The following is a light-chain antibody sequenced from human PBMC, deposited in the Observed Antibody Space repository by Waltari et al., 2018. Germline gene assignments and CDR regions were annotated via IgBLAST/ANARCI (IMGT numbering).Light chain of an antibody. CDR1: HNVRNK. CDR2: GAS. V-gene: IGKV3-15*01. J-gene: IGKJ5*01. Sequence: EIVVMQSPATLSVSPGERATLFCRASHNVRNKLAWYQQKLGQAPRLLIYGASIRTTDFPTRFSGSGSETEFALTITNVQPEDFAIYYCQQYHEWPPLAFGQGTRLEI. CDR3: QQYHEWPPLA.